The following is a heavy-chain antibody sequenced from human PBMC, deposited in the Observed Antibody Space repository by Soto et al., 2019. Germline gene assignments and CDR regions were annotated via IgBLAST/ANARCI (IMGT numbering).Heavy chain of an antibody. CDR2: IYSGGST. CDR1: GFTVSSNY. Sequence: GGSLRLSCAASGFTVSSNYMSWVRQAPGKGLEWVSVIYSGGSTYYADSVKGRFTISRHNSKNTLYLQMNSLRAEDTAVYYCAREVVGDFWSGQKRYYYYYMDVWGKGTTVTVSS. V-gene: IGHV3-53*04. D-gene: IGHD3-3*01. J-gene: IGHJ6*03. CDR3: AREVVGDFWSGQKRYYYYYMDV.